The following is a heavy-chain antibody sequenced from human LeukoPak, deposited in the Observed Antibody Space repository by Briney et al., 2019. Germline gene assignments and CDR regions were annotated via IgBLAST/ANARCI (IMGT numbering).Heavy chain of an antibody. V-gene: IGHV4-61*02. Sequence: SETLSLTCTVSGGSISSGSYYWSWIRQPAGKGLEWIGRIDPSGSTNYDPSLRSRVTISVDTSKNQFSLRLSSVTAADTAVYYCARESRPYDILTGYLWGAFDYWGQGTLVTVSS. J-gene: IGHJ4*02. CDR1: GGSISSGSYY. D-gene: IGHD3-9*01. CDR2: IDPSGST. CDR3: ARESRPYDILTGYLWGAFDY.